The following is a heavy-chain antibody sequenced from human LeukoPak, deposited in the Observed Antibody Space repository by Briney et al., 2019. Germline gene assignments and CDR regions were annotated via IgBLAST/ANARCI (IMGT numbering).Heavy chain of an antibody. D-gene: IGHD2-8*01. CDR2: ISYDGSNK. CDR1: GFTFSSSG. V-gene: IGHV3-30*18. CDR3: AKEYCSNSVCHSLDY. J-gene: IGHJ4*02. Sequence: GGSLRLSCAASGFTFSSSGMHWVRQAPGKGLEWVAVISYDGSNKYYADSVKGRFTFSRGNSKSTLYLQMNSLRAEDTAVYYCAKEYCSNSVCHSLDYWGQGTLVTVSS.